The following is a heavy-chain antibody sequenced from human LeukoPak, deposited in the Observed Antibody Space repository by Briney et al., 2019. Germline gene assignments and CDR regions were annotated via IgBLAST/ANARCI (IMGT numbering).Heavy chain of an antibody. V-gene: IGHV3-23*01. J-gene: IGHJ4*02. Sequence: GGSLRLSCAASGFTFSSYAMSWVRQAPGKGLEWVSAISGSGGSTYYADPVKGRFTISRDNSKNTLYLQMNSLRAEDTAVYYCATLYSGRVFDYWGQGTLVTVSS. CDR1: GFTFSSYA. CDR3: ATLYSGRVFDY. D-gene: IGHD1-26*01. CDR2: ISGSGGST.